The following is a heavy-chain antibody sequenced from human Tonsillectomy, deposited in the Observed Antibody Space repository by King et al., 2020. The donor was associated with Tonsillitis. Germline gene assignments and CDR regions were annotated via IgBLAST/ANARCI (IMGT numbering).Heavy chain of an antibody. CDR1: GFSLSNAKMG. V-gene: IGHV2-26*01. CDR2: IFSNDEK. J-gene: IGHJ4*02. CDR3: ARIIGRAYCGGDCFPFYY. D-gene: IGHD2-21*02. Sequence: VTLKESGPVLVKPTETLTLTCTVSGFSLSNAKMGVSWIRQPPGKALEWLAHIFSNDEKSYSTSLKSRLTITKDTSKSQVVITMNNMDPVDTATYYCARIIGRAYCGGDCFPFYYWGQGTLVTVSA.